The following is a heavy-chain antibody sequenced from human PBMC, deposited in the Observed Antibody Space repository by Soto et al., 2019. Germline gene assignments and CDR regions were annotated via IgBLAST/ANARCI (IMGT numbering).Heavy chain of an antibody. Sequence: PSETLSLTCTVSGGSISSSSYYWGWIRQPPGKGLEWIGSIYYSVSTYYNPSLKSRVTISVDTSKNQFSLKLSSVTAADTAVYYCARIRGYSYGRGYFDYWGQGTLVTVSS. V-gene: IGHV4-39*01. CDR2: IYYSVST. J-gene: IGHJ4*02. CDR1: GGSISSSSYY. CDR3: ARIRGYSYGRGYFDY. D-gene: IGHD5-18*01.